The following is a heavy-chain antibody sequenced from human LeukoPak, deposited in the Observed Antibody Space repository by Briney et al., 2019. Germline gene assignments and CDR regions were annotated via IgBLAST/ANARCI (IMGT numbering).Heavy chain of an antibody. Sequence: GASVKVSCKASGYTFTSYYMHWVRQAPGQGLEWMGIINPSGGSTSYAQKFQGRVTMTRDTSTSTVYMELSSLRSEDTAVYYCVRDSGAGALDYWGQGTLVTVSS. CDR1: GYTFTSYY. CDR2: INPSGGST. J-gene: IGHJ4*02. CDR3: VRDSGAGALDY. D-gene: IGHD3-10*01. V-gene: IGHV1-46*01.